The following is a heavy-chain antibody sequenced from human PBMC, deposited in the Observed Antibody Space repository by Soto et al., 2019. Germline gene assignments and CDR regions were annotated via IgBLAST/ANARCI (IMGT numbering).Heavy chain of an antibody. CDR2: INRDGSKK. V-gene: IGHV3-7*05. CDR1: RIPLSSFW. J-gene: IGHJ3*02. Sequence: PLRLSRPAFRIPLSSFWMTWVRQAPGKGLEWVANINRDGSKKSYLDSVRGRFTISRDNVGNSLYLQMDSLRADDTAVYYCARDRGGRSSDWYLGVFDIWGQGIMVTVSS. CDR3: ARDRGGRSSDWYLGVFDI. D-gene: IGHD6-19*01.